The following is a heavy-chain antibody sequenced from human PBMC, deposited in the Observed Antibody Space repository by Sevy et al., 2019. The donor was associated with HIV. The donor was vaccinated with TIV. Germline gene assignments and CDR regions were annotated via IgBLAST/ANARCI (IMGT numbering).Heavy chain of an antibody. J-gene: IGHJ4*02. CDR3: ARAAKSGYDQTYFDY. CDR2: IKQDGSEK. CDR1: GFTFSSYW. D-gene: IGHD5-12*01. V-gene: IGHV3-7*01. Sequence: GGSLRLSCAASGFTFSSYWMSWVRQAPGKGLEWVANIKQDGSEKYYVDSVKGRFTISRDNAKNSLYLQMNSLRAEDTAVYCCARAAKSGYDQTYFDYWGQGTLVTVSS.